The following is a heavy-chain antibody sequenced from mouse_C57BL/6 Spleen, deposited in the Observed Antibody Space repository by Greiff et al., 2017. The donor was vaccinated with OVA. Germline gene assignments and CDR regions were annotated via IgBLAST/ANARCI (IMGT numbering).Heavy chain of an antibody. D-gene: IGHD1-1*01. CDR3: AREATVYYYYDY. Sequence: VQLQQPGAELVKPGASVKLSCKASGYTFTSYWMHWVKQRPGQGLEWIGMIHPNSGSTNYNEKFKSKATLTVNKSSSTAYMQLSRLTSEDSAVYYCAREATVYYYYDYWGQGTTLTVSS. V-gene: IGHV1-64*01. J-gene: IGHJ2*01. CDR1: GYTFTSYW. CDR2: IHPNSGST.